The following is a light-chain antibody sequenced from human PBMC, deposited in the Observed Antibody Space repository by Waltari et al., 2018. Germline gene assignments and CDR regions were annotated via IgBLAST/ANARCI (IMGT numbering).Light chain of an antibody. CDR2: KAS. CDR1: QIISTW. V-gene: IGKV1-5*03. CDR3: QQYNDFSSLT. Sequence: DTQLTQSPSTLSASVGDRVTITCRASQIISTWLAWYQQKPGKAPKLLIYKASSLESGVPSRFSGSGSGTEFTLTISSLQPDDFATYYCQQYNDFSSLT. J-gene: IGKJ4*01.